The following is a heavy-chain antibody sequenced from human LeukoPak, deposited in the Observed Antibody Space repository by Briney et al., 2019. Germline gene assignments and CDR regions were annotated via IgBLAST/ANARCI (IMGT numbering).Heavy chain of an antibody. J-gene: IGHJ4*02. D-gene: IGHD2-2*03. CDR1: GFTFDTHA. V-gene: IGHV3-23*01. Sequence: GGSLRLSCAASGFTFDTHAMTWVRQAPGKGLEWVSFISGGGYTAYYADSVKGRFTTSRDSAKNTLYLQMNSLRAEDTAVYYCARGLINRVGYDLGGQGTLVTVSS. CDR2: ISGGGYTA. CDR3: ARGLINRVGYDL.